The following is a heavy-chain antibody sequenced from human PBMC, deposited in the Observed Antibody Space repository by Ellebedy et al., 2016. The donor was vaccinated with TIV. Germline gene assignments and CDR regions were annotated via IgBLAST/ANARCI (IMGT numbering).Heavy chain of an antibody. D-gene: IGHD2-2*01. V-gene: IGHV3-11*06. J-gene: IGHJ5*02. CDR2: ISVRSTVT. Sequence: PGGSLRLSCAAFGFTFSDHYMAWIRQAPGKSPEWVSYISVRSTVTIYADSVRGRFSISRDNTKNALYLQMNSLRAEDTALYYCARTSIRSTGTLDLWGQGTRVTVSS. CDR3: ARTSIRSTGTLDL. CDR1: GFTFSDHY.